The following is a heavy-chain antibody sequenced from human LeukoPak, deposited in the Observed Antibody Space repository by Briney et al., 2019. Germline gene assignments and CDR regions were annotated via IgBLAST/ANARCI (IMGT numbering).Heavy chain of an antibody. CDR3: VRGGFWGFHH. CDR2: VSGSSTSK. D-gene: IGHD7-27*01. Sequence: GGSLRLSCAASGFIFRSQTMNWVRQAPGQGLEWVSSVSGSSTSKHYTDSVKGRFTISRDNDNNALYLQMNYVRAEDTAVYFCVRGGFWGFHHWGQGALVTVSS. CDR1: GFIFRSQT. V-gene: IGHV3-21*01. J-gene: IGHJ4*02.